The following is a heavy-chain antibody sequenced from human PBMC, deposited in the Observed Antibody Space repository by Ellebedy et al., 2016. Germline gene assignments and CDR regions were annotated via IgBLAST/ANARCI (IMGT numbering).Heavy chain of an antibody. Sequence: ASVKVSCTASGYTXPRNAFHWVRHPPGQSLVWMGWINAGNANTKYSQSFQGRVTITRDTSASTAYLELSSLRSEDTAVYYCAREVIAAASIQPNLDNWGQGTLVTVSS. V-gene: IGHV1-3*01. CDR3: AREVIAAASIQPNLDN. CDR2: INAGNANT. D-gene: IGHD6-13*01. J-gene: IGHJ4*02. CDR1: GYTXPRNA.